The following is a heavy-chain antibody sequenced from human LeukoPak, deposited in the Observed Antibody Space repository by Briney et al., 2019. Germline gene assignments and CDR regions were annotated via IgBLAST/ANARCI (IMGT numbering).Heavy chain of an antibody. CDR3: TRVGSSWDLLDY. Sequence: QPGGSLRLSCEVSGFTFSAYWMSWVRQPPGKGLEFVANIHQDGSEIHYVDSVRGRFSISRDNAKSLLFLQMNSLRAEDEAIYYCTRVGSSWDLLDYWGRGTLVTVSS. V-gene: IGHV3-7*01. J-gene: IGHJ4*02. D-gene: IGHD6-13*01. CDR1: GFTFSAYW. CDR2: IHQDGSEI.